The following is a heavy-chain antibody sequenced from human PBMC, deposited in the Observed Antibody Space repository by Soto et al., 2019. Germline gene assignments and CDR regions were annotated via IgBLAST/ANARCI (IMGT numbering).Heavy chain of an antibody. CDR2: IVVGSGNT. D-gene: IGHD6-6*01. V-gene: IGHV1-58*01. J-gene: IGHJ6*02. Sequence: SVKVSCKASGFTFTSSAVQWVRQARGQRLEWIGWIVVGSGNTNYAQKFQERVTITRDMSTSTAYMELSSLRSEDTAVYYCAAGRESSSSRYYYGMDVWGQGTTVTVSS. CDR3: AAGRESSSSRYYYGMDV. CDR1: GFTFTSSA.